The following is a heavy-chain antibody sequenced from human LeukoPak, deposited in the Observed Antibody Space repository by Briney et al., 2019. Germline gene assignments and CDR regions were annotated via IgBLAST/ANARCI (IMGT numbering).Heavy chain of an antibody. D-gene: IGHD1-26*01. V-gene: IGHV3-21*06. CDR2: IIGSGSEM. Sequence: GGSLRLSCAASGFTFNDYAMSWARQAPGKGLEWVASIIGSGSEMFYADSLKGRFTISRDNSKNSLYLQMNSLRVEDTAVYYCAKVQSDIVGAMFFSFDVWGQGTMVSVSS. CDR1: GFTFNDYA. CDR3: AKVQSDIVGAMFFSFDV. J-gene: IGHJ3*01.